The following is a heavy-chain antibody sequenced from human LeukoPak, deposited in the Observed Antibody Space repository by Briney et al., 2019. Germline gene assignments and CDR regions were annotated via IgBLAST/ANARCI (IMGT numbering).Heavy chain of an antibody. D-gene: IGHD3-10*01. CDR1: GGSLSSYY. V-gene: IGHV4-59*01. Sequence: SETLSLTCTVSGGSLSSYYWNWVRPPPGKGLEWIGNIYSSGSTDYNPSLKSRVTISLDTSKFQFSLRLNSVTAADTAVYYCARADPNASGYFYRFNWFDPWGQGTLVTVSS. J-gene: IGHJ5*02. CDR2: IYSSGST. CDR3: ARADPNASGYFYRFNWFDP.